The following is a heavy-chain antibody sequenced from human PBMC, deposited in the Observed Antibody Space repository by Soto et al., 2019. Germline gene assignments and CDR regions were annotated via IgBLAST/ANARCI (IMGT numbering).Heavy chain of an antibody. D-gene: IGHD3-10*01. CDR2: IYYSGST. V-gene: IGHV4-59*08. Sequence: SETLSLTCTVSGGSISSYYWSWIRQPPGKGLEWIGYIYYSGSTNYNPSLKSRVTISVDTSKNTLYLQMNSLTAEDTAVYYCAKHFVNGEVDYWGQGTPVTVSS. CDR3: AKHFVNGEVDY. CDR1: GGSISSYY. J-gene: IGHJ4*02.